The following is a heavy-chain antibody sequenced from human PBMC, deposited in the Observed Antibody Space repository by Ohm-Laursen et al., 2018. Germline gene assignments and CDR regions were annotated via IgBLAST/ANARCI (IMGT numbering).Heavy chain of an antibody. CDR3: ATADSSSWYYFDY. V-gene: IGHV3-21*01. CDR2: ISSSSTYI. Sequence: SLRLSCAASGFTFSSYAMSWVRQAPGKGLEWVSSISSSSTYIYYADSVKGRFIISRDNAKNSLYLQMNSPRAEDTAVYYCATADSSSWYYFDYWGQGTLVTVSS. CDR1: GFTFSSYA. J-gene: IGHJ4*02. D-gene: IGHD6-13*01.